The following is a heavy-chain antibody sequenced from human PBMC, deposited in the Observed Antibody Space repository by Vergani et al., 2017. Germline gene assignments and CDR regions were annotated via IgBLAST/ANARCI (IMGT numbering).Heavy chain of an antibody. V-gene: IGHV3-23*01. CDR3: AKANPRNSGYDYLYYYHAMDV. D-gene: IGHD5-12*01. J-gene: IGHJ6*04. CDR2: ISGSGGST. CDR1: GFTFNHYA. Sequence: EVQLLESGGDLVQPGGSLRLSCAASGFTFNHYAMNWVRQAPGKGLEWVSGISGSGGSTYYAGSVKGRFTISRYSSKNTLYLQMNSLSAGDTAVYYCAKANPRNSGYDYLYYYHAMDVWGKGTTVTVSS.